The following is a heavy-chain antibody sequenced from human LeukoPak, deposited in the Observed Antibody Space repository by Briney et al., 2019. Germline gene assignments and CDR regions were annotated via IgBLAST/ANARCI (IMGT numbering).Heavy chain of an antibody. CDR2: ISSSSSYI. J-gene: IGHJ4*02. V-gene: IGHV3-21*01. Sequence: GGSLRLSCAASGFTFSSYSMNWVRQAPGKGLEWVSSISSSSSYIYYADSVKGRFTISRDNAKNSLYLQMNSLRAEDTAVYYCARDYSPHYYDSSGYPEIDYWGQGTLVTVSS. CDR3: ARDYSPHYYDSSGYPEIDY. CDR1: GFTFSSYS. D-gene: IGHD3-22*01.